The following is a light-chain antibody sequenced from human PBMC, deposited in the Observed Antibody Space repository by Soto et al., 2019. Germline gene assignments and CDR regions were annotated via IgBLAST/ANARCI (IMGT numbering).Light chain of an antibody. CDR3: QESYSTPLT. V-gene: IGKV1-39*01. J-gene: IGKJ5*01. CDR2: DAS. CDR1: QSISSS. Sequence: SLSARVGERCTTSCRASQSISSSLNWYQKKPGKAPNLLIYDASSLQSGVPSRFSGSGFRTHFTLTTGSLNPEAFATYYCQESYSTPLTFAHGTRLEIK.